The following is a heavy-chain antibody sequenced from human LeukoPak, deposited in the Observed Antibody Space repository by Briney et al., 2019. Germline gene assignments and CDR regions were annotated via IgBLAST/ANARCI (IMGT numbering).Heavy chain of an antibody. V-gene: IGHV1-3*01. CDR3: AGIVGAPGTIDY. CDR1: GYTFTSYA. CDR2: INAGNGNT. Sequence: GASVKVSCTASGYTFTSYAMHWVRQAPGQRLEWMGWINAGNGNTKYSQKFQGRVTITRDTSASTAYMELSSLRSEDTAVYYCAGIVGAPGTIDYWGQGTLVTVSS. D-gene: IGHD1-26*01. J-gene: IGHJ4*02.